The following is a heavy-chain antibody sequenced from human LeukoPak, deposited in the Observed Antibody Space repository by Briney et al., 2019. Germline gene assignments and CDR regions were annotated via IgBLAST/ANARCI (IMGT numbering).Heavy chain of an antibody. CDR1: GFTLSTYW. J-gene: IGHJ4*02. D-gene: IGHD3-16*02. Sequence: GGSLRLSCAASGFTLSTYWMSWVRQAPGKGLEWVANIKEDGSEKYYVDSVKGRFTISRDNAKNSLYLQVNSLRAEDTAVYYCARDGDDYVWGSYRRGYYFDYWGQGTLVTVSS. CDR3: ARDGDDYVWGSYRRGYYFDY. V-gene: IGHV3-7*01. CDR2: IKEDGSEK.